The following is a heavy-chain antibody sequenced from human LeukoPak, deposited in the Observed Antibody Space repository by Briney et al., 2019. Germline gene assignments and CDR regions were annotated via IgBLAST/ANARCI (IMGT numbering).Heavy chain of an antibody. Sequence: GGSLRLSCAASAFTFSDYSMNWVRQAPGKGLEWISYISGRSSTIYYADSVRGRFTISRDNAKNSMYLQMNSLRAEDTAVYYWASVRLTSRSYLVDYWGQGTLVTVSS. CDR3: ASVRLTSRSYLVDY. CDR1: AFTFSDYS. CDR2: ISGRSSTI. D-gene: IGHD1-26*01. V-gene: IGHV3-48*01. J-gene: IGHJ4*02.